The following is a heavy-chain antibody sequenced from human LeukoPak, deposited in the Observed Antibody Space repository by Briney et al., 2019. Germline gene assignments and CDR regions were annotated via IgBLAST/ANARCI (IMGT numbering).Heavy chain of an antibody. V-gene: IGHV3-30*04. Sequence: GGSLRLSCAASGFTFSSYAMHWVRQAPGKGLEWVAVISYDGSNKYYADSVKGRFTISRDNSKNTLYLQMNSLRAEDTAVYYCAKASMVATFGFDYWGQGTLVTVSS. CDR1: GFTFSSYA. CDR2: ISYDGSNK. D-gene: IGHD5-12*01. J-gene: IGHJ4*02. CDR3: AKASMVATFGFDY.